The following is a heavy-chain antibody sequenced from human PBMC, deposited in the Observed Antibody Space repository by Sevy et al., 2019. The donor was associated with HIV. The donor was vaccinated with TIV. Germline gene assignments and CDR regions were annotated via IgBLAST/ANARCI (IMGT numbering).Heavy chain of an antibody. CDR2: ISSSSYI. CDR3: ARDGVDTAMVTGLADY. CDR1: RFTFSSYS. V-gene: IGHV3-21*01. D-gene: IGHD5-18*01. Sequence: GGSLRLSCAASRFTFSSYSMNWVRQAPGKGLEWVSSISSSSYIYYADSVKGRFTISRDNAKNSLYLQMNSLRAEDTAVYYCARDGVDTAMVTGLADYWGQGTLVTVSS. J-gene: IGHJ4*02.